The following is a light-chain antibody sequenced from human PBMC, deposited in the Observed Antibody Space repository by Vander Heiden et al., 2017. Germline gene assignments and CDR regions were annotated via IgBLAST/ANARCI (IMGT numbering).Light chain of an antibody. CDR2: DVS. V-gene: IGLV2-14*01. CDR3: SSYTSSSRVV. J-gene: IGLJ2*01. CDR1: SSDVGGYNY. Sequence: QSALTQPASVSGSPGQSITISCTGTSSDVGGYNYVSWYQQHPGKAPKLLIYDVSNRPSGVSKRFSGSKSGKTASLAISGLQAEDEADYYCSSYTSSSRVVFGGGTKLTVL.